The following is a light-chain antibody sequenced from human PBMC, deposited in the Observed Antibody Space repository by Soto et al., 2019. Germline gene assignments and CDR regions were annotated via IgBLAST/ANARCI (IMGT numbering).Light chain of an antibody. CDR3: NSYTTSSTYV. V-gene: IGLV2-14*01. J-gene: IGLJ1*01. Sequence: QSVLTQPASVSGSLGQSITISCTGTSSDIGGYKYVSWYQQHPGKAPKLIIFEVSNRPSGVSDRFSGSNSGNTASLTISGLQAEDEADYFCNSYTTSSTYVFGSGTKVTVL. CDR2: EVS. CDR1: SSDIGGYKY.